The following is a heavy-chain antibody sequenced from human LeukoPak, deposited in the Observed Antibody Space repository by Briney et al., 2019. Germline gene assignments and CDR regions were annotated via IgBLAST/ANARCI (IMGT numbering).Heavy chain of an antibody. CDR1: GYYISGGYY. J-gene: IGHJ5*02. Sequence: SETLSLTCTVSGYYISGGYYWGWIRQPPGKGLEWIGSIYQSGRTYYNLSLKSRVTILVDTSKNEFSLKLSSVTAADTAIYYYAREDDDNWFDPWGQGTLVTVSS. CDR2: IYQSGRT. CDR3: AREDDDNWFDP. V-gene: IGHV4-38-2*02.